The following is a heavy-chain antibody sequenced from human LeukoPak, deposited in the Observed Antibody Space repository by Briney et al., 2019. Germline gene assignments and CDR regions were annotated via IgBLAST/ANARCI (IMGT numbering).Heavy chain of an antibody. V-gene: IGHV3-74*01. D-gene: IGHD6-6*01. CDR1: GFTFSRYW. J-gene: IGHJ4*02. CDR2: TNTDGSTT. CDR3: ARKLGRNFDY. Sequence: GGSLRLSCAASGFTFSRYWMHWVRQAPGKGLVWVSRTNTDGSTTNYADSVKGRFTISRDNAKNTLYLQMNSLRAEDTAVYYCARKLGRNFDYWGQGTLVTVSS.